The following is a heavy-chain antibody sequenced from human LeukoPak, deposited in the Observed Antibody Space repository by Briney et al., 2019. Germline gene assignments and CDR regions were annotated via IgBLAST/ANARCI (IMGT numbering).Heavy chain of an antibody. CDR3: ARGVDYYGV. Sequence: SETLSLTCTVSGGSISSSSYYWGWIRQPPGKGLEWIGSIYYSGSTYYNPSLKSRVTMSVDTSKNQFSLKLSSVTAADTAVYYCARGVDYYGVWGQGTLVTVPS. V-gene: IGHV4-39*07. CDR1: GGSISSSSYY. J-gene: IGHJ4*02. D-gene: IGHD3-10*01. CDR2: IYYSGST.